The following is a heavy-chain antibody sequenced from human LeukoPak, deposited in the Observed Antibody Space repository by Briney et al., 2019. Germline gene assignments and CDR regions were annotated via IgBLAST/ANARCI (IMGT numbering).Heavy chain of an antibody. CDR3: ASTAYCGGDCYSGLVDY. J-gene: IGHJ4*02. Sequence: PSETLSLTCTVSGGSISSYYWSWIRQPPGKGWGGIGYIYYSGSTNYNPSLKSRVTISVDTSKNQFSLKLSSVTAADTAVYYCASTAYCGGDCYSGLVDYWGQGTLVTVSS. D-gene: IGHD2-21*02. CDR1: GGSISSYY. CDR2: IYYSGST. V-gene: IGHV4-59*08.